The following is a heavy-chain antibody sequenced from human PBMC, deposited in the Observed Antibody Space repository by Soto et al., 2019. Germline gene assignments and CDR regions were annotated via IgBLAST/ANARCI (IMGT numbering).Heavy chain of an antibody. J-gene: IGHJ5*02. CDR2: IYFSGST. CDR1: GGSISSGDYF. D-gene: IGHD6-6*01. V-gene: IGHV4-30-4*01. Sequence: PSETLSLTCSVSGGSISSGDYFWSWIRQPPGKGLEWIGYIYFSGSTYYNPSLKSRVTISVDTSKNQFSLKLSSVTAADTAVYYCARDLSDLYSSSSGGWFDPWGQGTLVTVSS. CDR3: ARDLSDLYSSSSGGWFDP.